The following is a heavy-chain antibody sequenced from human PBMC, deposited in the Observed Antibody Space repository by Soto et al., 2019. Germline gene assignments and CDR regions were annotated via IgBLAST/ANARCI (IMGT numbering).Heavy chain of an antibody. CDR2: ISGSGGST. D-gene: IGHD3-10*01. Sequence: PGGSLRLSCAASGFTFSSYAMSWVRQAPGKGLEWVSAISGSGGSTYYADSVKGRFTISRDNSKNTLYLQMNSLRAEDTAVYYCAKVGVMAPYYYYYGMDVWGQGTTVTVSS. J-gene: IGHJ6*02. V-gene: IGHV3-23*01. CDR1: GFTFSSYA. CDR3: AKVGVMAPYYYYYGMDV.